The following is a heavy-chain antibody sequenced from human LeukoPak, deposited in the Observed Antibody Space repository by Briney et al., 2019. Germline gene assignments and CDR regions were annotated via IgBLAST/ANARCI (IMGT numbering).Heavy chain of an antibody. J-gene: IGHJ6*04. CDR2: ISYDGSNK. V-gene: IGHV3-30*04. Sequence: GGSLRLSCAASGFTFSSYAMHWVRQAPGKGLEWVAVISYDGSNKYYADSVKGRFTISRDNSKNTLYLQMNSLRAEDTAVYYCARDTLDYYGMDVWGKGTTGTVSS. CDR3: ARDTLDYYGMDV. CDR1: GFTFSSYA.